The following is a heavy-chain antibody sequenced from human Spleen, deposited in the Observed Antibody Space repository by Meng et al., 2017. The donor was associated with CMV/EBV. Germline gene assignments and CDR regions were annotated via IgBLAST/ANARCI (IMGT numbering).Heavy chain of an antibody. CDR1: GGSFSGYY. CDR2: INHSGST. D-gene: IGHD3-3*01. CDR3: ARDRSLRFLEWLSSGMDV. V-gene: IGHV4-34*01. J-gene: IGHJ6*02. Sequence: GSLRLSCAVYGGSFSGYYWSWIRQPPGKGPEWIGEINHSGSTNYNPSLKSRVTISVDTSKNQFSLKLSSVTAADTAVYYCARDRSLRFLEWLSSGMDVWGQGTTVTVSS.